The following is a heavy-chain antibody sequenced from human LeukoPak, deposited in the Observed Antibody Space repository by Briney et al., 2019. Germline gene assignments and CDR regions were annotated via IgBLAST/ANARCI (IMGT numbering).Heavy chain of an antibody. D-gene: IGHD6-6*01. CDR1: GFTFSNYV. V-gene: IGHV3-7*03. J-gene: IGHJ6*02. CDR3: ARPSITSYYFGMDV. CDR2: IKQDGSEK. Sequence: GGSLRLSCAASGFTFSNYVMSWVRQAPGKGLEWVANIKQDGSEKYYVDSVKGRFTISRDNAKNSLYLQMNSLRAEDTAVYYCARPSITSYYFGMDVWGQGTTVTVSS.